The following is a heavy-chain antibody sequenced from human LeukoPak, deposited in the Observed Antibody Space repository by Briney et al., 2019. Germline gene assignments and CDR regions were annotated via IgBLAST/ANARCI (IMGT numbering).Heavy chain of an antibody. V-gene: IGHV4-38-2*02. CDR3: ARHLAGDYGINWFDP. D-gene: IGHD4-17*01. CDR2: MYHSGST. CDR1: GYSIISGYY. Sequence: SETLSLTCSVSGYSIISGYYWGWIRQPPGKGLEWIGNMYHSGSTYYNPSLKSRVTVSVDTSKNQFSLKLTSVTAADTAVYYCARHLAGDYGINWFDPWGQGTLVTVSS. J-gene: IGHJ5*02.